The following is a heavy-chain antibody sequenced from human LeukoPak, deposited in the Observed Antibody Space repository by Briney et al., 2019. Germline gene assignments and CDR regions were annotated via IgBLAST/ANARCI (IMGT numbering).Heavy chain of an antibody. CDR1: GDSFRSGGLY. Sequence: PSETLSLTCTLSGDSFRSGGLYWGWIRQPPGKRPEWIGDIFYTGKTNYNPSLKSRVTISLDTSNSQFSLKLTSMTAADTAVYYCARIFDSWGQGILVTVSS. CDR2: IFYTGKT. V-gene: IGHV4-61*08. CDR3: ARIFDS. J-gene: IGHJ4*02.